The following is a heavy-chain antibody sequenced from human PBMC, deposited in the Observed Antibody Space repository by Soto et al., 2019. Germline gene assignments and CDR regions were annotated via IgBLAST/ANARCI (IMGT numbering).Heavy chain of an antibody. Sequence: VQLVESGGGVVQPGRSLRLSCAASGFTFSSYAMHWVRQAPGKGLEWVAVISYDGSNKYYADSVKGRFTISRDNSKNTLYLQMNSLRAEDTAVYYCARVSEGYWGQGTLVTVSS. CDR2: ISYDGSNK. CDR1: GFTFSSYA. V-gene: IGHV3-30-3*01. CDR3: ARVSEGY. J-gene: IGHJ4*02.